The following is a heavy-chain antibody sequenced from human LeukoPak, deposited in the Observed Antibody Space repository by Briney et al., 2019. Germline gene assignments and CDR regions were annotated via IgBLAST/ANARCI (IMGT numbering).Heavy chain of an antibody. CDR2: INPNSGGT. CDR1: GYTVTGYY. D-gene: IGHD3-10*01. J-gene: IGHJ3*02. Sequence: ASVKVSCKASGYTVTGYYMHWVRQAPGQGLEWMGWINPNSGGTNYAQKFQGRVTMTRDTSISTAYMELSRLRSDDTAVYYCARVRRSSSVAFDIWGQGTMVTVSS. CDR3: ARVRRSSSVAFDI. V-gene: IGHV1-2*02.